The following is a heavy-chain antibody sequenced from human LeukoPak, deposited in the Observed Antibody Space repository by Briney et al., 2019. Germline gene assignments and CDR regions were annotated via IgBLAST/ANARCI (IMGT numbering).Heavy chain of an antibody. CDR2: ISGSADNT. J-gene: IGHJ4*02. V-gene: IGHV3-23*01. Sequence: GGSLRLSCTASGFTLSSYAMSWVRQAPGEGLGWVSTISGSADNTNYAEAVKGRFTISRDNSKNTMYLQMNSLRAEDTAVYYCAKQGFGCWGQGTLVTVSS. CDR3: AKQGFGC. CDR1: GFTLSSYA.